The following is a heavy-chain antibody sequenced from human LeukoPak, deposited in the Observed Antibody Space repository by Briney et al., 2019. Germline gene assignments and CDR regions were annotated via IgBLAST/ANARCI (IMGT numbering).Heavy chain of an antibody. CDR1: GFTFSSYS. CDR3: ARESGLRFLEWLPKNWFDP. D-gene: IGHD3-3*01. Sequence: GGSLRLSCAASGFTFSSYSMNWVSQAPGKGLEWVSSISSSSSYIYYADSVKGRFTISRDNAKNSLYLQMNSLRAEDTAVYYCARESGLRFLEWLPKNWFDPWGQGTLVTVSS. J-gene: IGHJ5*02. V-gene: IGHV3-21*01. CDR2: ISSSSSYI.